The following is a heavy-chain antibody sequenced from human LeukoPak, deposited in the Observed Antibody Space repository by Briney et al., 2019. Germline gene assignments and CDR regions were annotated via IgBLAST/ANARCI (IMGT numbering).Heavy chain of an antibody. Sequence: PGGSLRLSCAASGFTFARYSMNWVRQAPGKGLEWVSSISSSSSNIYYADSVTGRFTISRDTAKHLLYLQMNSLRAEDTAVYYCVRAVEYYYDSSGYAVDYWGQGTLVTVSS. CDR2: ISSSSSNI. CDR1: GFTFARYS. CDR3: VRAVEYYYDSSGYAVDY. D-gene: IGHD3-22*01. V-gene: IGHV3-21*01. J-gene: IGHJ4*02.